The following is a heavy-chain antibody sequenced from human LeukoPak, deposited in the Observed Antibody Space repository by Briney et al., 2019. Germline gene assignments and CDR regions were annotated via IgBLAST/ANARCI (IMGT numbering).Heavy chain of an antibody. J-gene: IGHJ4*02. CDR2: IYTGGST. CDR3: ARTPGTDYFDY. D-gene: IGHD1-1*01. V-gene: IGHV3-23*03. Sequence: GGSLRLSCAASGFTFSSSALTWVRQAPGKGLEWVSVIYTGGSTYYADSVKGRFTISRDDSKNTLYLQVNSLRAEDTAVYFCARTPGTDYFDYWGQGTLVTVSS. CDR1: GFTFSSSA.